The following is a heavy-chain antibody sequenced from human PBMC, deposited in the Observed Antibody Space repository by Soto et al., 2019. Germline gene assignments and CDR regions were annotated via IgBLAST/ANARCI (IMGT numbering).Heavy chain of an antibody. V-gene: IGHV1-69*05. CDR1: GGTFSSYA. J-gene: IGHJ4*02. CDR3: ARGDAFGGVIVTNFDY. D-gene: IGHD3-16*02. CDR2: IIPIFGTA. Sequence: QVQLVQSGAEVKKPGSSVKVSCKASGGTFSSYAISWVRQAPGQGLEWMGGIIPIFGTANYAQKFQGRVTMTTGTHTTXAYMELSSLRSEDTAVYYCARGDAFGGVIVTNFDYWGQGTLVTVSS.